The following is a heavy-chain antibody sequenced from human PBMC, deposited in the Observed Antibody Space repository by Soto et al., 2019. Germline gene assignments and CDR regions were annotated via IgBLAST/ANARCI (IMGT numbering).Heavy chain of an antibody. D-gene: IGHD2-15*01. CDR2: ISSSSSTI. Sequence: GGSLRLSCAASGFTFSSYSMNWVRQAPGKGLEWVSYISSSSSTIYYADSVKGRFTISRDNAKNSLYLQVNSLRAEDTAVYYCARDRFQGYCSGGSCQNYYYYYMDVWGKGTTVTVSS. CDR3: ARDRFQGYCSGGSCQNYYYYYMDV. J-gene: IGHJ6*03. V-gene: IGHV3-48*01. CDR1: GFTFSSYS.